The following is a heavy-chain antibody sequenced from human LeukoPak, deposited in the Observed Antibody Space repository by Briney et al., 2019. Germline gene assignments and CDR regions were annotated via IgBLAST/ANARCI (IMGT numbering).Heavy chain of an antibody. J-gene: IGHJ6*02. CDR2: IIPIFGTA. CDR1: GGTLSSYA. V-gene: IGHV1-69*13. Sequence: ASVKVSFKASGGTLSSYAISWVRQAPGQGLEWMGGIIPIFGTANYAQKFQGRVTITADESTSTAYMELSSLRSEDTAVYYCASGTGYGSEYYYYGMDVWGQGTTVTVSS. D-gene: IGHD3-10*01. CDR3: ASGTGYGSEYYYYGMDV.